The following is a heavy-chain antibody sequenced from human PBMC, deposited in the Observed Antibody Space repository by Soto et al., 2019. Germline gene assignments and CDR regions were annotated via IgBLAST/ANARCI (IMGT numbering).Heavy chain of an antibody. J-gene: IGHJ4*02. D-gene: IGHD2-21*02. Sequence: GASVKVSCKASGYTFTVYYMHWVRQAPGQGLEWMGWINPNSGGTNYAQKFQGWVTMTRDTSISTAYMELSRLRSDDTAVYYCARGVRLYCGGDCYHEYYFDYWGQGTLVTVSS. V-gene: IGHV1-2*04. CDR1: GYTFTVYY. CDR3: ARGVRLYCGGDCYHEYYFDY. CDR2: INPNSGGT.